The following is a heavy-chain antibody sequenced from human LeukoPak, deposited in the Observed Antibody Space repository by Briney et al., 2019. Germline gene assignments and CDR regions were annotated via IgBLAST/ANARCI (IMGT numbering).Heavy chain of an antibody. Sequence: GGSLRLSCTASGFSFSSYGMSWVRQAPGKGLEWVSAISVSGNTYHADSVKGRFTISRDSSKNTLYLQMNRLRAEDAAVYYCAKAPVTTCSGAYCYPFDYWGQGTLVTVSS. V-gene: IGHV3-23*01. J-gene: IGHJ4*02. D-gene: IGHD2-21*01. CDR2: ISVSGNT. CDR3: AKAPVTTCSGAYCYPFDY. CDR1: GFSFSSYG.